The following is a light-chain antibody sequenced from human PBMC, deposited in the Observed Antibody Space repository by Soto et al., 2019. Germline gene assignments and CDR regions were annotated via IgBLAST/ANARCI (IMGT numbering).Light chain of an antibody. V-gene: IGLV1-51*01. CDR3: GSWDSSLSAYV. CDR2: DDD. CDR1: SSNIGGNS. J-gene: IGLJ1*01. Sequence: QAVVTQPPSVSAAPGQKVTISCSGSSSNIGGNSVSWYQQLPGTAPKLLIYDDDKRPSGIPDRLSGSKSGTSATLGITGFQTGDEVDYYCGSWDSSLSAYVFATGTKLTVL.